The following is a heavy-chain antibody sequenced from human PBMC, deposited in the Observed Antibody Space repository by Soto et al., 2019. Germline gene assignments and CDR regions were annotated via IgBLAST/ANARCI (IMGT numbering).Heavy chain of an antibody. D-gene: IGHD3-22*01. CDR3: AREMIPMIMGGMSAMDV. J-gene: IGHJ6*02. Sequence: QVQLVESGGGVVQPERSQRLSCTASKFTFASYVMHWVRQAPGGGLGWVALISFDGTDKSYADSVKGRFTISRDNAKNTMYLEMNSLRPEDTAVYYCAREMIPMIMGGMSAMDVWGQGTTVTVS. CDR2: ISFDGTDK. CDR1: KFTFASYV. V-gene: IGHV3-30*04.